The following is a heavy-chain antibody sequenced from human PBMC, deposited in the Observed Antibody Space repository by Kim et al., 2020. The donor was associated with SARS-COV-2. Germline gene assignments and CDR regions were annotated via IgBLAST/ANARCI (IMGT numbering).Heavy chain of an antibody. D-gene: IGHD5-18*01. V-gene: IGHV3-23*03. Sequence: GGSLRLSCVASGFSFSSYAMTWVRQAPGKGLEWVSVIYSSASRTYYADSVKGRFTISRDNSKDTLYLQMNSLRAEDTAVYYCAKAPGGDSYGYPDYWGQGTLVTVSS. CDR1: GFSFSSYA. CDR3: AKAPGGDSYGYPDY. CDR2: IYSSASRT. J-gene: IGHJ4*02.